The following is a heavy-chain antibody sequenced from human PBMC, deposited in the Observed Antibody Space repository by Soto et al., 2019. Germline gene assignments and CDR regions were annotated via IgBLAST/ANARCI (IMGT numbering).Heavy chain of an antibody. D-gene: IGHD6-19*01. CDR2: IFYSGNT. CDR1: GGSIRSSPYY. V-gene: IGHV4-39*01. J-gene: IGHJ6*03. CDR3: ASQGIAVAVRPYYYYYMDV. Sequence: QLQLQESGPGLVKPSETLSLTCNVSGGSIRSSPYYWGWIRQPPGKGLEWIGSIFYSGNTYYNPSLKGRVTMSVDTSKNQFSLKLKSVTAADTAVYYCASQGIAVAVRPYYYYYMDVWGKGTTVTVSS.